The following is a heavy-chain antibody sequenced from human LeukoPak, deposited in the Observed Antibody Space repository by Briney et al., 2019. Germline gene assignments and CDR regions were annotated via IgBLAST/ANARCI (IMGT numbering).Heavy chain of an antibody. D-gene: IGHD4-17*01. V-gene: IGHV4-39*02. CDR2: IYYSGST. J-gene: IGHJ6*02. CDR3: ARDYGDYDCYYYGMDV. CDR1: GGSISSSSYY. Sequence: TSETLSLTCTVSGGSISSSSYYWGWIRQPPGKGLEWIGSIYYSGSTYYNPSLKSRVTISVDTSKNQFSLKLSSVTAADTAVYYCARDYGDYDCYYYGMDVWGQGTAVTVSS.